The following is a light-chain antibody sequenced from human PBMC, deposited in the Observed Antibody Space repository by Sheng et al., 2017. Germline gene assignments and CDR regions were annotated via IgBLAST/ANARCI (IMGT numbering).Light chain of an antibody. V-gene: IGLV3-1*01. J-gene: IGLJ2*01. Sequence: SYELTQPPSVSVSPGQPARITCSGDKLGNKYVCWYQQKAGQSPVLVIYEDNKWPSGIPERFSGSNSGNSATLTISGTQALDEADYYCQAWDSSTVVFGGGTKLTVL. CDR1: KLGNKY. CDR2: EDN. CDR3: QAWDSSTVV.